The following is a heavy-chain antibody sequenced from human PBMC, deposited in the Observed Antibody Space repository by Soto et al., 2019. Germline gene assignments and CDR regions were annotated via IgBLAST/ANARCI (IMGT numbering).Heavy chain of an antibody. CDR1: GFTFSSYA. J-gene: IGHJ4*02. CDR3: AKDAQYYDFWSGNQNGIYYLDN. CDR2: ISGSGGST. D-gene: IGHD3-3*01. V-gene: IGHV3-23*01. Sequence: GGSLRLSCAASGFTFSSYAMSWVRQAPGKGLEWVSAISGSGGSTYYADSVKGRFTISRGNSKNTLYLQMNSLRAEDTAVYYCAKDAQYYDFWSGNQNGIYYLDNWGQGTLVNVSS.